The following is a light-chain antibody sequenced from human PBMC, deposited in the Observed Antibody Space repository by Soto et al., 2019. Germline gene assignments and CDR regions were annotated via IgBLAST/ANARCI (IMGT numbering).Light chain of an antibody. CDR3: QSLDSRHVV. Sequence: QSVLTQPPSVSGAPGQRVTISCTGSSSNIGAGYDVHWYQQLPGTAPKLLIYGNSNRPSGVPDRFSGSKSGTSASLAITGLQAEDEADYYRQSLDSRHVVFGGGTQLTVL. CDR2: GNS. CDR1: SSNIGAGYD. J-gene: IGLJ2*01. V-gene: IGLV1-40*01.